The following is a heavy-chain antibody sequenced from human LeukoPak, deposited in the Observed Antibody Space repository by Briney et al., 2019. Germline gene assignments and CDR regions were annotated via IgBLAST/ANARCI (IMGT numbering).Heavy chain of an antibody. V-gene: IGHV3-72*01. D-gene: IGHD3-10*01. J-gene: IGHJ5*02. CDR1: GFTFSGHY. CDR3: ARAPSAGSWLDP. Sequence: PGGSLRLSCAASGFTFSGHYMDWVRQAPGKGLDWVGRIRDKAHSYSTDYAASVKGRFTISRDDSGNSLYLQMNSLKIEDTAVYYCARAPSAGSWLDPWGRGTLVTVSS. CDR2: IRDKAHSYST.